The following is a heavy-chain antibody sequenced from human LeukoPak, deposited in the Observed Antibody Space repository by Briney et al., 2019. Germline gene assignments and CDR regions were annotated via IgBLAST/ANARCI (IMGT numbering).Heavy chain of an antibody. J-gene: IGHJ3*01. V-gene: IGHV4-39*01. CDR3: AGGMAIISGDAFDV. CDR1: GGSVSSSSFY. D-gene: IGHD5-24*01. Sequence: PPETLSLTCTVSGGSVSSSSFYWAWIRQPPGKGLEWLGSLYYGGTAYYNSSLGNRVTMSDDTSKNQFSLKLTSVTAADTAMYFCAGGMAIISGDAFDVWGQGTKVTVSS. CDR2: LYYGGTA.